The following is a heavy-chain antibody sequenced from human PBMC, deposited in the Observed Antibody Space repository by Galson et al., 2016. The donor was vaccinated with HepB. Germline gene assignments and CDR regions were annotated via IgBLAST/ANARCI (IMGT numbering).Heavy chain of an antibody. CDR3: AKVREACSRTSCYHYYGTDV. V-gene: IGHV3-23*01. CDR1: GFPFNIYS. Sequence: SLRLSCAASGFPFNIYSMNWVRQAPGKGLEWVSAISGSSATYYADSVKGRFTISRDNSKNTLFLQMNTLRAEDTAVYYCAKVREACSRTSCYHYYGTDVWGQGTTVTVSS. CDR2: ISGSSAT. J-gene: IGHJ6*02. D-gene: IGHD2-2*01.